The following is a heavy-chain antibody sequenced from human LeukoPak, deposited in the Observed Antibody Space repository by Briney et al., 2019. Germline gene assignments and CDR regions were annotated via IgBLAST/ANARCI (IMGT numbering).Heavy chain of an antibody. CDR3: ALRGPNYYDSSGYYWFGDYGMDV. J-gene: IGHJ6*02. V-gene: IGHV4-34*01. Sequence: PSETLSLTCAVYGGSFSGYYWNWIRQPPGKGLEWIGEINHSGSTNYNPSLKSRVTISVDTSENRFSLKLASVTAADTAVYYCALRGPNYYDSSGYYWFGDYGMDVWGQGTTVTVSS. CDR2: INHSGST. CDR1: GGSFSGYY. D-gene: IGHD3-22*01.